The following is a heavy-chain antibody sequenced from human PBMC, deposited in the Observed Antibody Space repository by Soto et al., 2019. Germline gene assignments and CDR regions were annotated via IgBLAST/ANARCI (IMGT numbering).Heavy chain of an antibody. CDR3: AKDTSGWYVGFDY. J-gene: IGHJ4*02. D-gene: IGHD6-19*01. V-gene: IGHV3-30*18. CDR1: GFTFSDYG. Sequence: GGSLRLSCAGSGFTFSDYGVHWVRQAPGKGLEWVAIISYDGNTKYYADSVKGRFTISRDNSKNTLYLQMNSLRAEDTTVYYCAKDTSGWYVGFDYWGRGPLVTVSS. CDR2: ISYDGNTK.